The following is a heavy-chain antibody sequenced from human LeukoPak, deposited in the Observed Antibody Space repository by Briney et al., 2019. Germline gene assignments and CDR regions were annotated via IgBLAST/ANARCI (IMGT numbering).Heavy chain of an antibody. CDR2: IYPGDSDT. V-gene: IGHV5-51*01. D-gene: IGHD2-2*01. J-gene: IGHJ3*02. CDR3: ARWSYCSSTSCYGRSAFDI. Sequence: GESLKISCKGSGYSFTSYWIGWVRQMPGKGLEWMGIIYPGDSDTRYSPSFQGQVTISADKSISTAYLQWSSLKASDTAMYYCARWSYCSSTSCYGRSAFDIWGQGTMVTVSS. CDR1: GYSFTSYW.